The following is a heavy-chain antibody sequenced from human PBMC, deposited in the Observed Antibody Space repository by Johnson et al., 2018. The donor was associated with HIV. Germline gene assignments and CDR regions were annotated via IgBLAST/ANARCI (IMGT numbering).Heavy chain of an antibody. D-gene: IGHD6-13*01. V-gene: IGHV3-33*01. J-gene: IGHJ3*02. CDR2: IWYDGSNK. CDR3: AREGGYSSSWYGGYGREDAFDI. CDR1: GFTFSNYG. Sequence: QVQLVESGGGVVQPGGSLRLSCAASGFTFSNYGMHWVRQAPGKGLEWVSVIWYDGSNKYYTDSVKGRFTISRDNSKNTLFLQMNSLRAEDTAVYYCAREGGYSSSWYGGYGREDAFDIWGQGTMVTVSS.